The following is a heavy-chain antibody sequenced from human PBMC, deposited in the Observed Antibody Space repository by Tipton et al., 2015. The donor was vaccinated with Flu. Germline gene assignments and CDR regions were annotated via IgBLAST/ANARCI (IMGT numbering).Heavy chain of an antibody. CDR2: ISSSSSYI. V-gene: IGHV3-21*01. CDR3: ARAGGYFSSGYFDY. CDR1: GFTFSSYS. D-gene: IGHD3-22*01. J-gene: IGHJ4*02. Sequence: SLRLSCAASGFTFSSYSMNWVRQAPGKGLEWVSSISSSSSYIYYADSVKGRFTIPRDNAKNSLYLQMNSLRAEDTAVYYCARAGGYFSSGYFDYWGQGTLVTVSS.